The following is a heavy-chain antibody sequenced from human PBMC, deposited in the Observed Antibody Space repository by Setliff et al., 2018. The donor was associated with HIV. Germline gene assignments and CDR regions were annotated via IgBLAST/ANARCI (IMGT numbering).Heavy chain of an antibody. J-gene: IGHJ4*02. D-gene: IGHD6-13*01. Sequence: SGPTLVNPGESHTDLHRLWVLNRYSWDVCGLDPSAPGKALEWLARIDWDDDKYHSTSLRTRLTVSKDNSKNQVVLTMTNMSPLDTGTYYCARIRSSTIALAGLDFLDYWGQGTLVTVSS. CDR2: IDWDDDK. CDR1: VLNRYSWDV. V-gene: IGHV2-70*11. CDR3: ARIRSSTIALAGLDFLDY.